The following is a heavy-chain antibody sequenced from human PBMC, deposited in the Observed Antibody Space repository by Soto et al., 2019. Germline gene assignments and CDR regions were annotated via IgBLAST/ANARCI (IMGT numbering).Heavy chain of an antibody. CDR2: IYPGDSDT. V-gene: IGHV5-51*01. CDR3: ATDSSSGYFDD. J-gene: IGHJ4*02. D-gene: IGHD6-6*01. Sequence: GESLKISCKGSGHSFITHWIAWVRQMPGKGPEWMGTIYPGDSDTKYNPSFQGQVTISADKSISTAYLQWNNLKASDTAMYYCATDSSSGYFDDWGQGTLVTVSS. CDR1: GHSFITHW.